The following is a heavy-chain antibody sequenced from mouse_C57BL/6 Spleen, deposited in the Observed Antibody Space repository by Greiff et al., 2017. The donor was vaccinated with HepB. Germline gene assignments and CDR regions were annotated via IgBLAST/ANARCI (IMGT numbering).Heavy chain of an antibody. CDR3: AIVYVDGYLGYFDV. Sequence: EVQLQQSGAELVKPGASVKLSCTASGFNIKDYYMHWVKQRTEQGLEWIGRIDPEDGETKYDPKFQGKATITADTSSNTAYLQLSSLTSEDTAVYDCAIVYVDGYLGYFDVWGTGTTVTVSS. J-gene: IGHJ1*03. CDR2: IDPEDGET. V-gene: IGHV14-2*01. D-gene: IGHD2-3*01. CDR1: GFNIKDYY.